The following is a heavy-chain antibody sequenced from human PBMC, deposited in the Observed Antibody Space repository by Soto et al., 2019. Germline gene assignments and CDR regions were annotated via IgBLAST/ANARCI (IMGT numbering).Heavy chain of an antibody. CDR2: MNPNSGNT. Sequence: GYTFTSYDINWVRQATGQGLEWMGWMNPNSGNTGYAQKFQGRVTMTRNTSISTAYMELSSLRSEDTAVYYCARERTVAGNDYWGQGTLVTAPQ. J-gene: IGHJ4*02. CDR1: GYTFTSYD. D-gene: IGHD6-19*01. CDR3: ARERTVAGNDY. V-gene: IGHV1-8*01.